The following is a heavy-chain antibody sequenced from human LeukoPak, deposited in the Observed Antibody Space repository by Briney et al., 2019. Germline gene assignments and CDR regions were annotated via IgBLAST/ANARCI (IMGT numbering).Heavy chain of an antibody. D-gene: IGHD3-10*01. CDR1: GFTFSSYS. V-gene: IGHV3-21*01. Sequence: GGSLRLSCAASGFTFSSYSMNWVRQAPGKGLEWVSSISSGSSYIYYADSVKGRFTISRDNAKNSLYLQMNSLRAEDTAVYYCARDSMVRGVIITRFFDYWGQGTLVTVSS. CDR3: ARDSMVRGVIITRFFDY. CDR2: ISSGSSYI. J-gene: IGHJ4*02.